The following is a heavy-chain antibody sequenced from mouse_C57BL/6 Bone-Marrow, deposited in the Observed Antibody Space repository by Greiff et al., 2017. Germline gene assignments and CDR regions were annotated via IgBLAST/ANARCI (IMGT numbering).Heavy chain of an antibody. Sequence: EVKVEESGAELVRPGSSVKMSCKTSGYTFTSYGINWVKQRPGQGLEWIGYIYIGNGYTEYNEKFKGKATLTSDTSSSTAYMQLSSLTSEDSAIYFCARGGAQATFRAMDYWGQGTSVTVSS. CDR1: GYTFTSYG. CDR3: ARGGAQATFRAMDY. D-gene: IGHD3-2*02. CDR2: IYIGNGYT. V-gene: IGHV1-58*01. J-gene: IGHJ4*01.